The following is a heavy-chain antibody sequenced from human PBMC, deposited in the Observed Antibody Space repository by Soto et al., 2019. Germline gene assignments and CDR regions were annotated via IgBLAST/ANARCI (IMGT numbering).Heavy chain of an antibody. CDR1: GGSISSYY. CDR2: IYYSGST. D-gene: IGHD2-15*01. CDR3: ARLDCSGGSCPATIDY. Sequence: SETLSLTCTVSGGSISSYYWSWIRQPPGKGLEWIGYIYYSGSTNYNPSLKSRVTISVDTSKNQFSLKLGSVTAADTAGYYCARLDCSGGSCPATIDYWGQGTLVTVSS. J-gene: IGHJ4*02. V-gene: IGHV4-59*08.